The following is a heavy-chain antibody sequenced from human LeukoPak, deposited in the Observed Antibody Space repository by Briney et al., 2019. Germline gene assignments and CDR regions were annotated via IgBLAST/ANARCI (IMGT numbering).Heavy chain of an antibody. J-gene: IGHJ4*02. V-gene: IGHV3-33*01. Sequence: GGSLRLSCAASGFTFSSYGMHWVRRAPGKGLEWVAVIWYDGSNKYYADSVKGRFTISRDNSKNTLYLQMNSLRAEDTAVYYCARAKGSGSYFEYYFDYWGQGTLVTVSS. CDR1: GFTFSSYG. CDR2: IWYDGSNK. D-gene: IGHD3-10*01. CDR3: ARAKGSGSYFEYYFDY.